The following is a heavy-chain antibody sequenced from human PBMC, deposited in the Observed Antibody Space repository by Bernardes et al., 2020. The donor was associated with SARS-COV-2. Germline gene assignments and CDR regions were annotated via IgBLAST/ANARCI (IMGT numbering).Heavy chain of an antibody. D-gene: IGHD1-26*01. V-gene: IGHV4-34*09. CDR3: ARVDVGAVEGHNAFDI. CDR1: GGSFSRYF. Sequence: LSLTCAVYGGSFSRYFWTWIRQPPGKGLEWIGYIYFSGSTYYNPSLQSRVTISVDTSKNQFSLKLSSVTAADTAVYFCARVDVGAVEGHNAFDIWGQGTRVIVSS. CDR2: IYFSGST. J-gene: IGHJ3*02.